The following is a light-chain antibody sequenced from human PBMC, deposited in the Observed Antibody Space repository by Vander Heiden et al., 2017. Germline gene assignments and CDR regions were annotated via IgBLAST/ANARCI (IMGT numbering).Light chain of an antibody. Sequence: DIQMTQSLPSLSASVGDRVTITCRASQSISSYLNWYQQKPGKAPKLLIYAASSLQSGVPSRFSGSGSGTDFTLTISSLQPEDFATYYCQQSYSTPFTFGPGTKVDIK. CDR1: QSISSY. V-gene: IGKV1-39*01. CDR3: QQSYSTPFT. CDR2: AAS. J-gene: IGKJ3*01.